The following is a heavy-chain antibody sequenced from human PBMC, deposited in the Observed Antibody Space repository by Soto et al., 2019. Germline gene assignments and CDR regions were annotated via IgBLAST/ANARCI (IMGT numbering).Heavy chain of an antibody. Sequence: SETLSLTCAVSGGSISSGGYSWSWIRQPPGKGLEWIGYIYHSGSTYYNPSLKSRVTISVDRSKNQFSLKLSSVTAADTAVYYCARGGYYGSGSYWALGWFDPWGQGTLVTVSS. J-gene: IGHJ5*02. V-gene: IGHV4-30-2*01. CDR1: GGSISSGGYS. CDR2: IYHSGST. D-gene: IGHD3-10*01. CDR3: ARGGYYGSGSYWALGWFDP.